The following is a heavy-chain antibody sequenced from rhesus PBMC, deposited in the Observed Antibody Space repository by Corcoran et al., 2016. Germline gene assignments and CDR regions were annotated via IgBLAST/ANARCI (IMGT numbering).Heavy chain of an antibody. CDR3: VRDYNNGGNSLDV. CDR1: GDSISSSY. D-gene: IGHD4-11*01. CDR2: IYGSGSST. V-gene: IGHV4-169*02. J-gene: IGHJ5-2*02. Sequence: QLQLQESGPGLVKPSETLSVTWAVSGDSISSSYWSWIRQAPGKGLEWIGYIYGSGSSTNYNPSLKSRVTLSVDTSKNQFSLKWSSVTAADTAVYYCVRDYNNGGNSLDVWGRGVLVTVSS.